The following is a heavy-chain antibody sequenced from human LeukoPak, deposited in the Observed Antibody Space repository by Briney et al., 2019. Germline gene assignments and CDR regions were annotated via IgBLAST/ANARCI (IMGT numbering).Heavy chain of an antibody. CDR2: ISYDGSNK. D-gene: IGHD3-22*01. J-gene: IGHJ3*02. V-gene: IGHV3-30*18. CDR1: GFTFSSYG. CDR3: AKSRRHNDSSGYQDAFDI. Sequence: GGSLRLSCAASGFTFSSYGMHWVRQAPGKGLEWVAVISYDGSNKYYADSVKGRFTISRDNSKNTLYLQMNSLGAEDTAVYYCAKSRRHNDSSGYQDAFDIWGQGTMVTVSS.